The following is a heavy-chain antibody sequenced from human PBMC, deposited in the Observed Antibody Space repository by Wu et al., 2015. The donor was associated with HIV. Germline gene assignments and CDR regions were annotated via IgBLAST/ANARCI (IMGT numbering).Heavy chain of an antibody. CDR3: ARDLPEYYGSGSGGIFDY. D-gene: IGHD3-10*01. V-gene: IGHV1-69*05. Sequence: QVQLVQSGAEVKKPGSSVKVSCKASGGTFSSYAISWVRQAPGQGLEWMGGIIPIFGTANYAQKFQGRVTITTDESTSTAYMELSSLRSEDTAVYYCARDLPEYYGSGSGGIFDYWGQGTLVTVSS. CDR2: IIPIFGTA. J-gene: IGHJ4*02. CDR1: GGTFSSYA.